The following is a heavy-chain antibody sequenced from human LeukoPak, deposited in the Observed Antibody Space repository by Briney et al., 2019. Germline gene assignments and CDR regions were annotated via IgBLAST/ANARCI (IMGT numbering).Heavy chain of an antibody. Sequence: GGSLRLSCAASGFTFSNAWMSWVRQAPGKGLEWVGRIKSKTDGGTTDYAAPVKGRFTISRDDSKNTLYLQMNSLKTEDTAVYYCTTEMARIWFGEFYFDYWGQGTLVTVSS. CDR2: IKSKTDGGTT. CDR3: TTEMARIWFGEFYFDY. CDR1: GFTFSNAW. V-gene: IGHV3-15*01. D-gene: IGHD3-10*01. J-gene: IGHJ4*02.